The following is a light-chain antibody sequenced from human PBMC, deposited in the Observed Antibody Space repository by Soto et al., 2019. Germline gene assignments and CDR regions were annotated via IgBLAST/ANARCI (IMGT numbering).Light chain of an antibody. CDR1: QSVSSN. J-gene: IGKJ1*01. Sequence: EIVMTQSPATLSVSPGDRATLSCRASQSVSSNLAWYQQKPGQAPRLLIYGASTRATGSPARFSGSGSGTEFTLTISSLQSEDSAVYYCQQYNNWPWTFGQGTKVEIK. V-gene: IGKV3-15*01. CDR2: GAS. CDR3: QQYNNWPWT.